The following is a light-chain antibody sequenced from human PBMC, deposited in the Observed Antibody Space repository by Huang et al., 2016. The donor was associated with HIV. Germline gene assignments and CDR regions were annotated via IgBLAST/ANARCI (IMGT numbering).Light chain of an antibody. CDR2: MSS. CDR1: QKLLHSDGHNL. Sequence: EIVVTQSPLSLPVTPGQPASISCRSSQKLLHSDGHNLLDWYLQKPGQSPQLLLFMSSNRAPGVSDRVSGSGSGTDFTLEISRVEADDVGVYYCMQGLQTPPTFGQGTKLEI. V-gene: IGKV2-28*01. J-gene: IGKJ2*01. CDR3: MQGLQTPPT.